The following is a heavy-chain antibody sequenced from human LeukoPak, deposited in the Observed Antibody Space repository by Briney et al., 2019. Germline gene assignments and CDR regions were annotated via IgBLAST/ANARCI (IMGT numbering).Heavy chain of an antibody. CDR2: ISSSSTI. D-gene: IGHD3-10*01. CDR1: GFTFSSYS. CDR3: ARDLRRGAHNWFDP. J-gene: IGHJ5*02. Sequence: GGSLRLSCAASGFTFSSYSMNWVRQAPGKGLEWVSYISSSSTIYYADSVKGRFTISRDNAKNSLYLQMNSLRAEDTAVYYCARDLRRGAHNWFDPWGQGTLVTVSS. V-gene: IGHV3-48*04.